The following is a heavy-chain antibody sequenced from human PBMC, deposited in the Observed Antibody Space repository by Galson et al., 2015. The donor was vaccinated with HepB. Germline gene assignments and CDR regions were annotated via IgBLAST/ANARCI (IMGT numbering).Heavy chain of an antibody. D-gene: IGHD1-1*01. J-gene: IGHJ6*02. CDR2: IKQDGSDK. Sequence: SLRLSCAASAFTFSNYWMTWVRQAPGRGLEWVANIKQDGSDKYYVDSVKGRFTVSRDNAKNSLFLQMNSLRAEDTAVYYCARAPDGTTPTFYYGMDVWGQGTTVTVSS. CDR3: ARAPDGTTPTFYYGMDV. CDR1: AFTFSNYW. V-gene: IGHV3-7*03.